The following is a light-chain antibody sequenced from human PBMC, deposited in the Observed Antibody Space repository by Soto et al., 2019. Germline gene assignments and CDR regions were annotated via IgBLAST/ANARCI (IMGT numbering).Light chain of an antibody. Sequence: QSALTQHASVSGSPGQSITVSCTGTSSDIGVYNYVSWYQQHPGKAPKVMIYDVSNRPSGVSNRFSGSKSGNTASLTISGLQADDEADYYCSSYTINSTLVFGTGTKLTVL. V-gene: IGLV2-14*01. J-gene: IGLJ1*01. CDR1: SSDIGVYNY. CDR2: DVS. CDR3: SSYTINSTLV.